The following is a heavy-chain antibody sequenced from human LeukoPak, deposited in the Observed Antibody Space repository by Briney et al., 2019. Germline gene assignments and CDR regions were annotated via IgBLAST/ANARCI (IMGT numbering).Heavy chain of an antibody. CDR1: GGSISSSSYY. CDR2: IYYSGST. J-gene: IGHJ5*02. Sequence: PSETLSLTCTVSGGSISSSSYYWGWIRQPPGKGLEWIGSIYYSGSTYYNPSLKSRVTISVDTSKNQFSLKLSSVTAADTAVYYCARVGYDFWSGYYTVNWFDPWGQGTLVTVSS. CDR3: ARVGYDFWSGYYTVNWFDP. D-gene: IGHD3-3*01. V-gene: IGHV4-39*01.